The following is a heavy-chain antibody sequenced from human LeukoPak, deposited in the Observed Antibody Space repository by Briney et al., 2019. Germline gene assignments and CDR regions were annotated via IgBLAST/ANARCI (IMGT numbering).Heavy chain of an antibody. J-gene: IGHJ1*01. Sequence: SETLSLTCTVSGGSLSSSFWSWIRQPPGKGLEWIGYIYYSGSTNYNPSLKSRVTISVDTSKNQFSLKLSSVTAADTAVYYCARGSTSSFQHWGQGTLVTVSS. V-gene: IGHV4-59*01. CDR1: GGSLSSSF. D-gene: IGHD2-2*01. CDR3: ARGSTSSFQH. CDR2: IYYSGST.